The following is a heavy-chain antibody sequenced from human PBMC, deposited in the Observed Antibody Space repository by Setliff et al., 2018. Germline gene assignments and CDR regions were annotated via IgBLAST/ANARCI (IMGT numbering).Heavy chain of an antibody. J-gene: IGHJ3*02. CDR1: GGSISTSSHH. CDR2: IYSSGTT. D-gene: IGHD3-10*01. V-gene: IGHV4-39*01. CDR3: TRRPRGRAAFDI. Sequence: SETLSLTCTVSGGSISTSSHHWVWIRQSPGKGLEWIGTIYSSGTTYYNLSLKSRVTISLDTSKSQFPLNLGSVTAADTAVYYCTRRPRGRAAFDIWGQGTMVTVSS.